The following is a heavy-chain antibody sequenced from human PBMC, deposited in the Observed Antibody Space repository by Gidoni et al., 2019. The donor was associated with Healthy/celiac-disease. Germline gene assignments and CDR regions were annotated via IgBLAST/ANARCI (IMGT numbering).Heavy chain of an antibody. Sequence: QVQLPESGPGLVKPSETLSLTCTVSGGPISSYDWSWLRPPPGKGLEWIGYIYYSGSTNYNPSRKSRVTISVDTSKNQFSLKLSSVTAADTAVYYCARGGRITIFGVVHPDFDYWGQGTLVTVSS. D-gene: IGHD3-3*01. CDR3: ARGGRITIFGVVHPDFDY. CDR1: GGPISSYD. V-gene: IGHV4-59*01. CDR2: IYYSGST. J-gene: IGHJ4*02.